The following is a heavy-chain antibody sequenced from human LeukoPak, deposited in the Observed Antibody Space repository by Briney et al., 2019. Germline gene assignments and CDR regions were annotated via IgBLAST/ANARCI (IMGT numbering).Heavy chain of an antibody. CDR3: ARSESYSSARGYFDY. J-gene: IGHJ4*02. D-gene: IGHD6-19*01. CDR1: GFTFSSYA. CDR2: ISYDGSNK. V-gene: IGHV3-30-3*01. Sequence: GGSLRLSCAASGFTFSSYAMHWVREAPGKGLEWGAVISYDGSNKYYADSVKGRFTISRDNSKNPLYLQMNSLRAEATAVYYCARSESYSSARGYFDYWGQGTLVTVSS.